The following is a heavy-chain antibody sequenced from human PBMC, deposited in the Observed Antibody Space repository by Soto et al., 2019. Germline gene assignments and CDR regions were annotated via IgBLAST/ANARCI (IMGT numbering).Heavy chain of an antibody. CDR2: IIPIFGTA. V-gene: IGHV1-69*13. D-gene: IGHD1-26*01. Sequence: ASVKVSCKASGGTFSSYAISWVRQAPGQGLEWMGGIIPIFGTANCAQKFQGRVTITADESTSTAYMELSSLRSEDTAVYYCAISGSPQPVEYYFDYWGQGTLVTVSS. J-gene: IGHJ4*02. CDR3: AISGSPQPVEYYFDY. CDR1: GGTFSSYA.